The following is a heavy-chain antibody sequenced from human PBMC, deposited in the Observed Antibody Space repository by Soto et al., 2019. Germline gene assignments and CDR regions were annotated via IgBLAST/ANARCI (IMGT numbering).Heavy chain of an antibody. Sequence: QIQLVQSGGEVKRPGASVMVSCKASGYSLTSYGISWVRLVPGQGLEWMGWITTSNGNRKFAQKFQDRVSLTADISTSTVYMELRRLTSDDTAVYYCTRATLGVFEYWGQGALVTVSS. D-gene: IGHD3-16*01. CDR3: TRATLGVFEY. CDR2: ITTSNGNR. CDR1: GYSLTSYG. J-gene: IGHJ4*02. V-gene: IGHV1-18*04.